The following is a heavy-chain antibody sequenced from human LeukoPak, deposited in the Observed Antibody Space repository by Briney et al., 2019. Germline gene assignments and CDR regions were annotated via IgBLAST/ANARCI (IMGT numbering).Heavy chain of an antibody. CDR1: GFTFTSSA. CDR3: ARDIVMVTYWFDP. V-gene: IGHV1-58*01. J-gene: IGHJ5*02. CDR2: IVVGSGDT. Sequence: SVKVSCKASGFTFTSSAVQWVRQARGQRLEWIGWIVVGSGDTNSAQKFQERVTITRDMSTRTAYMELSRLRSDDTAVYYCARDIVMVTYWFDPWGQGTLVTVSS. D-gene: IGHD5-18*01.